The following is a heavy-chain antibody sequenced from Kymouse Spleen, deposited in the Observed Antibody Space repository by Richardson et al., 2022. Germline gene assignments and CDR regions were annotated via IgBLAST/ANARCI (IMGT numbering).Heavy chain of an antibody. CDR3: ARLYYYGSGSYDYFDY. J-gene: IGHJ4*02. D-gene: IGHD3-10*01. CDR1: GFTFSSYS. V-gene: IGHV3-48*02. CDR2: ISSSSSTI. Sequence: EVQLVESGGGLVQPGGSLRLSCAASGFTFSSYSMNWVRQAPGKGLEWVSYISSSSSTIYYADSVKGRFTISRDNAKNSLYLQMNSLRDEDTAVYYCARLYYYGSGSYDYFDYWGQGTLVTVSS.